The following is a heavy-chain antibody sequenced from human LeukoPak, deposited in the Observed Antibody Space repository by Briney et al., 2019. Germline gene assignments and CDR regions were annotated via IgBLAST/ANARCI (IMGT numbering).Heavy chain of an antibody. V-gene: IGHV4-59*01. D-gene: IGHD2-15*01. CDR1: GGSFSGYY. CDR3: ARGPGLLWSPYYFDY. CDR2: IYYSGST. J-gene: IGHJ4*02. Sequence: PSETLSLTCAVYGGSFSGYYWSWIRQPPGKGLEWIGYIYYSGSTNYNPSLKSRVTISVDTSKNQFSLKLSSVTAADTAVYYCARGPGLLWSPYYFDYWGQGTLVTVSS.